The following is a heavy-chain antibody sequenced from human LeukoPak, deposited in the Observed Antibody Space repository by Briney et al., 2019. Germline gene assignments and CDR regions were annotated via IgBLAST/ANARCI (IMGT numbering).Heavy chain of an antibody. CDR1: GFTFSSYG. CDR3: AKQGGEYCGGDCEFDY. V-gene: IGHV3-30*18. Sequence: GGSLRLSCAASGFTFSSYGMPWVRQAPGKGLEWVAVISYDGSNKYYADSVKGRFTISRDNSKNTLYLQMNSLRAEDTAVYYCAKQGGEYCGGDCEFDYWGQGTLVTVSS. D-gene: IGHD2-21*02. J-gene: IGHJ4*02. CDR2: ISYDGSNK.